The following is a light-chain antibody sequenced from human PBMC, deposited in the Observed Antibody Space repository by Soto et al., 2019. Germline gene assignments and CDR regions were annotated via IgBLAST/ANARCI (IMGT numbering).Light chain of an antibody. J-gene: IGLJ2*01. V-gene: IGLV1-40*01. CDR3: QSYDSDLSGSYVV. Sequence: GVPDRFSGSKSVTSASLAITGLQPEDEADYYCQSYDSDLSGSYVVFGGGTKVTVL.